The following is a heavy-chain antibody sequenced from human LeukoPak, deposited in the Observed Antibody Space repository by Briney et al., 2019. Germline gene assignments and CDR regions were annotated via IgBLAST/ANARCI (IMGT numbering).Heavy chain of an antibody. CDR3: AKASGYDFYYYGMDV. J-gene: IGHJ6*02. CDR1: GFTVSSNY. D-gene: IGHD5-12*01. V-gene: IGHV3-23*01. CDR2: ISGSGGST. Sequence: GGSLRLSCAASGFTVSSNYMSWVRQAPGKGLEWVSAISGSGGSTYYADSVKGRFTISRDNSKNTLCLQMNSLRAEDTAVYYCAKASGYDFYYYGMDVWGQGTTVTVSS.